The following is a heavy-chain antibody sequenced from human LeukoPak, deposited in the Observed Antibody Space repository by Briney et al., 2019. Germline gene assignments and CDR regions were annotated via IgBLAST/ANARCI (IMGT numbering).Heavy chain of an antibody. CDR3: ARGHQQGWYYYGMDV. CDR1: GGSISSYY. Sequence: PSETLSLTCTVSGGSISSYYWSWIRQPPGKGLEWIGYIYYSGSTNYNPSLKSRVTISVDTSKNQFSLKLSSVTAADTAVYYCARGHQQGWYYYGMDVWGQGTTVTVSS. J-gene: IGHJ6*02. V-gene: IGHV4-59*01. D-gene: IGHD2-15*01. CDR2: IYYSGST.